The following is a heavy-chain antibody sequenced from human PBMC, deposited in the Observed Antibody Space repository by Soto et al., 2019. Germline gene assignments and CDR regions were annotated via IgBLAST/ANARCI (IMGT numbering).Heavy chain of an antibody. CDR3: ARDLCPLGSGTACPLYGLYI. V-gene: IGHV1-2*02. Sequence: QVQLAQSGAEVKPPGASVKVSCKASGYTFTGHYMHWVRQVSGKRLEHLGWLKSDNGGTYYAPKFQGRVTVTRDTSTSTAYMELNGLQSDDTAVYFCARDLCPLGSGTACPLYGLYIWGQGTTVVVS. D-gene: IGHD3-10*01. J-gene: IGHJ6*02. CDR1: GYTFTGHY. CDR2: LKSDNGGT.